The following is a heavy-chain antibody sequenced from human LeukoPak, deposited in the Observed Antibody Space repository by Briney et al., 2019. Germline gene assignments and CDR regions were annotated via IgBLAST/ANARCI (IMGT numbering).Heavy chain of an antibody. J-gene: IGHJ4*02. V-gene: IGHV4-59*01. CDR3: ARGGYSSSGRFDY. Sequence: SETLSLTCTVSGGSINSYYWNWIRQPPGKGLEWIGYIYYTGSTNYNPSLKSRLTISVDTSKNQFSLKLSSVTAADTAVYYCARGGYSSSGRFDYWGQGTLVTVSS. D-gene: IGHD6-6*01. CDR1: GGSINSYY. CDR2: IYYTGST.